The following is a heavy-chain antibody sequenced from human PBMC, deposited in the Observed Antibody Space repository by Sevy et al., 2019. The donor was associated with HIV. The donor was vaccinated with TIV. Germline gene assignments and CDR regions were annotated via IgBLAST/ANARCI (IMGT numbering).Heavy chain of an antibody. CDR1: GGTFSSYA. CDR2: IIPIFGTA. CDR3: ASRGRRGDDEHY. D-gene: IGHD3-16*01. Sequence: ASVKVSCKASGGTFSSYAISWVRQAPGQGLEWMGGIIPIFGTANYAQKFQGRVTITADESTSTAYMELSSLRSEDTAVYYCASRGRRGDDEHYWGQGTLVTVSS. V-gene: IGHV1-69*13. J-gene: IGHJ4*02.